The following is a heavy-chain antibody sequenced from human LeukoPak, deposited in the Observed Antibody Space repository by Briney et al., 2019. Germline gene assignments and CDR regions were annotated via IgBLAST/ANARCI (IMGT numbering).Heavy chain of an antibody. CDR1: GGTFSSYA. CDR3: ATGSPFGLRAGPKKKELYYYYMDV. CDR2: IIPIFGTA. Sequence: ASVKVSCKASGGTFSSYAISWVRQAPGQGLEWMGGIIPIFGTANYAQKFQGRVTITADESTSTAYMELSSLRSEDTAVYYCATGSPFGLRAGPKKKELYYYYMDVWGKGTTVTISS. J-gene: IGHJ6*03. D-gene: IGHD3-10*01. V-gene: IGHV1-69*13.